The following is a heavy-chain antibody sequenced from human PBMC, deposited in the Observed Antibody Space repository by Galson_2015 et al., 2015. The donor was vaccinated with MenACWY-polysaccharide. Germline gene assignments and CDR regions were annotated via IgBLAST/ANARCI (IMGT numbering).Heavy chain of an antibody. CDR1: GFTFSSYA. V-gene: IGHV3-30*03. CDR2: VSYDGANK. CDR3: ARISRDYDYTNYYYYYYMDV. D-gene: IGHD4-11*01. J-gene: IGHJ6*03. Sequence: SLRLSCAASGFTFSSYAMHWVRQAPGKGLEWVAVVSYDGANKYYGDSVKGRFTSSRDNSKNSLYLQMNSLRAEDTAVYYCARISRDYDYTNYYYYYYMDVWGKGTTVTVS.